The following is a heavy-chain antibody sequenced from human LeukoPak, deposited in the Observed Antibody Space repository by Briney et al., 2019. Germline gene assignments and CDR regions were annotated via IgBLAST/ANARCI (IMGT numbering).Heavy chain of an antibody. CDR2: ISYSGST. CDR3: ARYRSPRGYYFEY. D-gene: IGHD3-16*02. Sequence: SETLSLTCTVSGGSISSYYWSRIRQPPGKGLEWIGYISYSGSTNYNPSLKSRITISADTSKNQFSLRLSSVIAADTALYYCARYRSPRGYYFEYWGQGMLVTVSS. J-gene: IGHJ4*02. V-gene: IGHV4-59*08. CDR1: GGSISSYY.